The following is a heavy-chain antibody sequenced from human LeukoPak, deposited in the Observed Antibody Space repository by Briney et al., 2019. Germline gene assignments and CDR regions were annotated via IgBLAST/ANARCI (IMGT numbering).Heavy chain of an antibody. CDR3: ARDLDSSVERVDY. Sequence: GASVKVSCKASGGTFSSYAISWVRQAPGQGLEWMGRIIPILGIANYAQKFQGRVTITADKSTSTAYMELSSLRSEDTAVYYCARDLDSSVERVDYWGQGTLVTVSS. J-gene: IGHJ4*02. CDR2: IIPILGIA. D-gene: IGHD6-19*01. V-gene: IGHV1-69*04. CDR1: GGTFSSYA.